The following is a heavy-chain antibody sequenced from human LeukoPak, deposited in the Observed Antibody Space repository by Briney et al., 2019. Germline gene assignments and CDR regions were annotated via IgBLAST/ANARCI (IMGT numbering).Heavy chain of an antibody. D-gene: IGHD3-16*01. J-gene: IGHJ5*02. CDR3: ARFTPQGYGWGGYNRFDP. CDR1: GGSISSSSYY. CDR2: IYYSGST. V-gene: IGHV4-39*01. Sequence: WETLSLTCTVSGGSISSSSYYWGWIRQPPGKGLEWIGSIYYSGSTYYNPSLKSRVTISVDTSKNQFSLNLTSVTAADTAVYYCARFTPQGYGWGGYNRFDPWGQGTLVTVSS.